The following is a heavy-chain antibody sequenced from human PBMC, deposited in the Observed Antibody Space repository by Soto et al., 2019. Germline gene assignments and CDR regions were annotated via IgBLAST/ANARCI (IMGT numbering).Heavy chain of an antibody. CDR3: ARDLPPLDY. CDR2: ISAYKSNT. CDR1: GYTFTSYY. V-gene: IGHV1-18*01. Sequence: QVQLVQSGAEVTQPGASVKVSCKASGYTFTSYYITWVRQAPGQGIEWMGWISAYKSNTIYAQKLQGRVTMTTDTSTRTAYMELRSLRSDDTAVYYCARDLPPLDYWGQGTRVTVSS. J-gene: IGHJ4*02.